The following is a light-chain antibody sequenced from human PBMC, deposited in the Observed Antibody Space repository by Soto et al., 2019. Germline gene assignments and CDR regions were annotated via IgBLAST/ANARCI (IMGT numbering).Light chain of an antibody. V-gene: IGLV2-14*01. CDR1: SSDVGGYNY. J-gene: IGLJ1*01. CDR2: DVS. Sequence: QXVLTQPASVSGSPGQSITISCTGTSSDVGGYNYVSWYQQHPGKAPKLMIYDVSNRPSGVSNRFSGSKSGNTASLTISGLQAEDEADYYCSSYTSSSTLYVFGTGTKVTVL. CDR3: SSYTSSSTLYV.